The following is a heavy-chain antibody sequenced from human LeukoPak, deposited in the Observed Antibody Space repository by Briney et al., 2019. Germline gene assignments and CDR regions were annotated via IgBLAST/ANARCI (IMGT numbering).Heavy chain of an antibody. CDR2: ISYDGSNK. J-gene: IGHJ5*02. V-gene: IGHV3-30*04. D-gene: IGHD3-22*01. Sequence: GGSLRLSCAASGFTFSSYAMHWVRQAPGKGLEWVAVISYDGSNKYYADSVKGRFTISRDNSKNTLYLQMNSLRAEDTAVYYCARALAPYSYDSSGENWSDPWGQGTLLTVSS. CDR3: ARALAPYSYDSSGENWSDP. CDR1: GFTFSSYA.